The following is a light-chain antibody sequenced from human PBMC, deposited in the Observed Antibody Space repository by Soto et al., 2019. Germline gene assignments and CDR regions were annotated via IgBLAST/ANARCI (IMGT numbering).Light chain of an antibody. CDR1: QNVSSY. CDR3: QQRSTWPIFT. J-gene: IGKJ3*01. V-gene: IGKV3-11*01. Sequence: EIVLTQSPATLSLSPGERATLSCRASQNVSSYLGWYQQKPGQAPRLLIYDASNRATGIPARFSGSGSGTDLTLTISSLEPEDFAVYYCQQRSTWPIFTFGPGTKVDVK. CDR2: DAS.